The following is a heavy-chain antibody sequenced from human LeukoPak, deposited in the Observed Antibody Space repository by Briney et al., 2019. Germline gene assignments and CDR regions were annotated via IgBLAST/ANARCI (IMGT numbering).Heavy chain of an antibody. CDR2: IKSKSDGGTT. CDR3: AKDSYGSGSYYYYMDV. CDR1: GFTFSNAW. J-gene: IGHJ6*03. D-gene: IGHD3-10*01. V-gene: IGHV3-15*01. Sequence: GGSLRLSCAASGFTFSNAWMSWVRQAPGKGLEWAGRIKSKSDGGTTDYAAPVKGRFTISRDDSKDTLYLQMNSLRAEDTAVYYCAKDSYGSGSYYYYMDVWGKGTTVTISS.